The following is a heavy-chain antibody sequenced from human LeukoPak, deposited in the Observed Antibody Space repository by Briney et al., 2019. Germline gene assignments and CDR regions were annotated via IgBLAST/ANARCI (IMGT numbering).Heavy chain of an antibody. CDR1: GYTFTGHY. V-gene: IGHV1-2*02. CDR3: ARGVRYYDFWGGDYIGRALPAEKDGFDF. Sequence: ASVKVSCKAFGYTFTGHYMHWVRQAPGQGLDWMGWINPNSGGTNYAQKFQGRVAMTRHRSISTAYMELSGLRSDDTAVYYCARGVRYYDFWGGDYIGRALPAEKDGFDFWGQGTMVTVSS. D-gene: IGHD3-3*01. J-gene: IGHJ3*01. CDR2: INPNSGGT.